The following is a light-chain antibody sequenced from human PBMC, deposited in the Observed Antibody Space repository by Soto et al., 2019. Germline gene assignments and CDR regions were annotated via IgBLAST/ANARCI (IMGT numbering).Light chain of an antibody. Sequence: QSVLRQPPSASGSPGQSVTLSCTGTSSDVGGYNYVSWYQQHPGKAPKHMIYEVSKRPSGVPDRFSGSKSGSTASLTVSGRQPEDDSNYYCSSYAGSNTVVFGGGTKLTVL. J-gene: IGLJ2*01. CDR1: SSDVGGYNY. V-gene: IGLV2-8*01. CDR3: SSYAGSNTVV. CDR2: EVS.